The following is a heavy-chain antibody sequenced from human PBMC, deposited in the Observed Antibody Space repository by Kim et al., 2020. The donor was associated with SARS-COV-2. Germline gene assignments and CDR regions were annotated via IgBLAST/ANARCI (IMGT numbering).Heavy chain of an antibody. V-gene: IGHV3-30-3*01. CDR1: GFTFSSYA. Sequence: GSLRLSCAASGFTFSSYAMHWVRQAPGKGLEWVAVISYDGSNKYYADSVKGRFTISRDNSKNTLYLQMNSLRAEDTAVYYCATLGSALGDYWGQGTLVTVSS. CDR2: ISYDGSNK. CDR3: ATLGSALGDY. J-gene: IGHJ4*02. D-gene: IGHD3-10*01.